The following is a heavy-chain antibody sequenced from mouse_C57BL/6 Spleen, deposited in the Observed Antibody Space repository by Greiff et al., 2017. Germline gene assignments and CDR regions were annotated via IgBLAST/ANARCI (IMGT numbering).Heavy chain of an antibody. Sequence: QVQLQQPGAELVMPGASVKLSCKASGYTFTSYWMHWVKQRPGQGFEWIGEIDPSDSYTNYNQKFKGKSTLTVDKSSSTAYMQLSSLTSEDSAVYYCARQLRLLMDYWGQGTSVTVSS. CDR3: ARQLRLLMDY. CDR1: GYTFTSYW. V-gene: IGHV1-69*01. CDR2: IDPSDSYT. J-gene: IGHJ4*01. D-gene: IGHD3-2*02.